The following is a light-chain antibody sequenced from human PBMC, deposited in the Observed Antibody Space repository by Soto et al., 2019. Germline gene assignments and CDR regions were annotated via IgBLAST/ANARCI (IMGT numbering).Light chain of an antibody. CDR1: SSDVGGYNY. CDR2: EVS. CDR3: SSDAGSNNPP. Sequence: QSALTQPPSASGSPGQSVTISCTGTSSDVGGYNYVSWYQQHPGKAPKLMIYEVSKRPSGVPDRFSGSKSGNTASLTVSGLQAEDEADYYCSSDAGSNNPPFGGGTKVTVL. J-gene: IGLJ2*01. V-gene: IGLV2-8*01.